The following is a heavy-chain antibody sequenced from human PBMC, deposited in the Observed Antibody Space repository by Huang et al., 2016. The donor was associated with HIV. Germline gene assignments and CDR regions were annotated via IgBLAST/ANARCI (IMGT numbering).Heavy chain of an antibody. D-gene: IGHD3-22*01. CDR1: GYTCTGYQ. J-gene: IGHJ4*02. CDR2: SNVKTGGT. Sequence: QVQVVQSGAEVKRPGASVKVSCKASGYTCTGYQIHWVRQAPGQGLEWMGWSNVKTGGTNYAQNYQGRVTMTRDMSTSTAYMELRRLRPDDTAVYYCARVNSIEYYDGSGYLDFWGQGTLVTVSS. CDR3: ARVNSIEYYDGSGYLDF. V-gene: IGHV1-2*02.